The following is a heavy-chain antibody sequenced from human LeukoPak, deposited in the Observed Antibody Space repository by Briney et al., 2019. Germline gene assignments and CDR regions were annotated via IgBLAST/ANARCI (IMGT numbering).Heavy chain of an antibody. CDR3: ARAYDSSGYIDF. CDR2: INHSGST. V-gene: IGHV4-34*01. Sequence: SETLSLTCAVYGGSFSGYYWSWIRQPPGKGLEWIGEINHSGSTNYNPSLKSRVTISVDTSKNQFSLKLSSVTAADTAVYYCARAYDSSGYIDFWGQGTLVTVSS. J-gene: IGHJ4*02. CDR1: GGSFSGYY. D-gene: IGHD3-22*01.